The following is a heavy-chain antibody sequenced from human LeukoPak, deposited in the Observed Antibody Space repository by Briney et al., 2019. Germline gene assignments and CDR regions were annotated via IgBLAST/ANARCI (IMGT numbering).Heavy chain of an antibody. CDR3: ARAYGKWNDVYFYAFDL. CDR2: INWNGRSI. D-gene: IGHD1-20*01. Sequence: PGGSLRLACAPSRFTFDEYGMGWVRQTAGKELEWVSGINWNGRSIGYADSVKGRFTVSRDNAKSSLYLQMNSLRAEDTALYYCARAYGKWNDVYFYAFDLWGQGTMVTVSS. J-gene: IGHJ3*01. CDR1: RFTFDEYG. V-gene: IGHV3-20*04.